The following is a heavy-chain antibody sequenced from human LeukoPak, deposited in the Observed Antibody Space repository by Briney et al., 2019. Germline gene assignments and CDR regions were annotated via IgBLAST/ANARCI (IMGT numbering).Heavy chain of an antibody. Sequence: PSETLSLTCAVYGGSFSGYYWSWIRQPPGKGLEWIGEINHSGSTNYNPSLKSRVTISVDTSKNQFSLKLSSVTAADTAVYYCAGFEGKYCSGGSCHDYWGQGTLVTVSS. V-gene: IGHV4-34*01. CDR3: AGFEGKYCSGGSCHDY. D-gene: IGHD2-15*01. CDR2: INHSGST. J-gene: IGHJ4*02. CDR1: GGSFSGYY.